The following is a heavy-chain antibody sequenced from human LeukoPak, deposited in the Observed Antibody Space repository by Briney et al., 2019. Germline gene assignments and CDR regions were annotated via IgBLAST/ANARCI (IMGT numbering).Heavy chain of an antibody. CDR3: ARAEGYCSGGSCYSAFDY. D-gene: IGHD2-15*01. CDR1: GGTFSSYA. J-gene: IGHJ4*02. V-gene: IGHV1-69*13. CDR2: IIPIFGTA. Sequence: ASVKVSCKASGGTFSSYAISWVRQAPGQGLEWMGGIIPIFGTANYAQKFQGRVTITADESTSTAYMELSSLRSEDTAVYYCARAEGYCSGGSCYSAFDYWGQATLVTVSS.